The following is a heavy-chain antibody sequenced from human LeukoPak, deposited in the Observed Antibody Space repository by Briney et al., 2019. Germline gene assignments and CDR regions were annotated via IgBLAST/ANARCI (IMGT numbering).Heavy chain of an antibody. J-gene: IGHJ5*02. CDR1: EYTFTTYY. D-gene: IGHD3-22*01. CDR2: INPSGGST. CDR3: ARSGYYDSSGYGLSNS. Sequence: GPSVKFSCKASEYTFTTYYIHGGRQPPEQGLKGMEIINPSGGSTSYAQKFQGRVTMTRDTSTSTVYMELSSLRSEDTAVYYCARSGYYDSSGYGLSNSWGQGTLVTVSS. V-gene: IGHV1-46*01.